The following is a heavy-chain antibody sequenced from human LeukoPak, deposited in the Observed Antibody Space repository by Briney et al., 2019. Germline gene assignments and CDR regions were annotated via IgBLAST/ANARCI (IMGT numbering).Heavy chain of an antibody. Sequence: SETLSLTCAVSGGSISSGGYSWSWIRQPPGKGLEWIGYIYQSGSTYCNPSLKSRGTISVDRSKNQFSLNLRSVTAADTAVYYCATRAGYDVFDIWGQGTMVTVSS. CDR3: ATRAGYDVFDI. D-gene: IGHD3-10*01. CDR2: IYQSGST. V-gene: IGHV4-30-2*01. CDR1: GGSISSGGYS. J-gene: IGHJ3*02.